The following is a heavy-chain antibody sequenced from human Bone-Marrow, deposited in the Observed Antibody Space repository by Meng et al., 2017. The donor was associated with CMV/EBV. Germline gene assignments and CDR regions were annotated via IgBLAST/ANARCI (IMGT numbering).Heavy chain of an antibody. Sequence: LSLTCAASGFTFSKYGMHWARQAPGKGLEWVAFIRHDGSDEYYAESVKGRFSISKDAAENTAYLQMNSLRSGDTAVYYCARDFGNDFWLLTHWGQGTLVTVSS. V-gene: IGHV3-30*02. CDR1: GFTFSKYG. D-gene: IGHD3-3*01. CDR2: IRHDGSDE. J-gene: IGHJ4*02. CDR3: ARDFGNDFWLLTH.